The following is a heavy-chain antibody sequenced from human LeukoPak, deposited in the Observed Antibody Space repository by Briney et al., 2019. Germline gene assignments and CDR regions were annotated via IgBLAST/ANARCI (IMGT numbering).Heavy chain of an antibody. CDR2: ISGSGGST. CDR3: ARDRASLLWFGEPHDAFDI. CDR1: GFTFSGYA. Sequence: GGSLRLSCAASGFTFSGYAMSWVRQAPGKGLEWVSAISGSGGSTYYADSVKGRFTISRDNSKNTLYLQMNSLRAEDTAVYYCARDRASLLWFGEPHDAFDIWGQGTMVTVSS. V-gene: IGHV3-23*01. D-gene: IGHD3-10*01. J-gene: IGHJ3*02.